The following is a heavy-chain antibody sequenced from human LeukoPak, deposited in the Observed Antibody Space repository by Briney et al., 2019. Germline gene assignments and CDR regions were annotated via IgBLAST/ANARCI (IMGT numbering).Heavy chain of an antibody. V-gene: IGHV4-34*01. CDR3: ARGNVIMLYAVLDY. CDR2: IIHSGRT. D-gene: IGHD2-8*01. Sequence: SETLSLTCVASGGSFSGYYWSWIRQTPGKGLEWIGEIIHSGRTNYSPSLKSRVTLSVDMSQNRFSLRLKSVTAADTAVYFCARGNVIMLYAVLDYWGQGTMVTVSS. CDR1: GGSFSGYY. J-gene: IGHJ4*02.